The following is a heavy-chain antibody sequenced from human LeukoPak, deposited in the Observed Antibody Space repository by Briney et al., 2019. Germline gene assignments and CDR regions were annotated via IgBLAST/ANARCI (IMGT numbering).Heavy chain of an antibody. Sequence: SGTLSLTCTVSGDSINSLDLWSWVRQPPGKGLEWIGEMYLSGTTHSNPSVKSRVTISIDKSKNQFSLKLRSVTAADTAVYYCASSTTAVTRFVKYWGQGTLVSVSS. J-gene: IGHJ1*01. CDR2: MYLSGTT. CDR1: GDSINSLDL. V-gene: IGHV4-4*02. D-gene: IGHD4-23*01. CDR3: ASSTTAVTRFVKY.